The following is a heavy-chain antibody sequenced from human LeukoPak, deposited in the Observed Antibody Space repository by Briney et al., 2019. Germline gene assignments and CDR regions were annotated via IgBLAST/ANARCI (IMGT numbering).Heavy chain of an antibody. J-gene: IGHJ2*01. CDR2: INSDGSST. CDR3: ASLPPNQEADTNWYFDL. CDR1: GFTFSSYW. Sequence: PGGSRRLSCAASGFTFSSYWMHWVRQAPGKGLVWVSRINSDGSSTSYADSVKGRFTISRDNAKNTLYLQMNSLRAEDTAVYYCASLPPNQEADTNWYFDLWGRGTLVTVSS. D-gene: IGHD5-18*01. V-gene: IGHV3-74*01.